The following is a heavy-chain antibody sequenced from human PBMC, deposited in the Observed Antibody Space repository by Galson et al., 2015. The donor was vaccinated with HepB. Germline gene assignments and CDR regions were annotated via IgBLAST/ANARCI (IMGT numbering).Heavy chain of an antibody. Sequence: SLRLSCAASGFTFNNYAMNWLRQAPGKGLEWVSVIYTGGSTYYADSVKGRFTISRDNSKNTVYLQMNSLRPEDTAVYYCARIPYNWNLNYYYGMDVWGQGTTVTVSS. CDR1: GFTFNNYA. J-gene: IGHJ6*02. D-gene: IGHD1-20*01. V-gene: IGHV3-66*02. CDR3: ARIPYNWNLNYYYGMDV. CDR2: IYTGGST.